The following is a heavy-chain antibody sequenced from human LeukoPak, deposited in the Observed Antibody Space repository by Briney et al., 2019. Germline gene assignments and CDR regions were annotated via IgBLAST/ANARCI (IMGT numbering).Heavy chain of an antibody. D-gene: IGHD5-24*01. CDR2: ISYDGSNK. J-gene: IGHJ4*02. V-gene: IGHV3-30*04. CDR1: GFTFSSYA. CDR3: ARGSRDGYNSFDY. Sequence: GGSLRLSCAASGFTFSSYAMHWVRQAPGKGLEWVAVISYDGSNKYYADSVKGRFTISRDNSKNTLYLQMNSLRAEDTAVYYCARGSRDGYNSFDYWGQGTLVTVSS.